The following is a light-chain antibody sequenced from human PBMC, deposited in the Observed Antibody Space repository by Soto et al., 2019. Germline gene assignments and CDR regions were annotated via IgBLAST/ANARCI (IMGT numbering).Light chain of an antibody. CDR2: DAS. V-gene: IGKV1-33*01. Sequence: DIQMTQSPSSLSASVGDRVTITCQASQDIRKNLNWYKQKPGKAPKLLIYDASHLKTGVPSRFSGSGSGTDFTFTISNMQPEDMATYYCQQDDNRLGISTFGPGTKVDIK. CDR1: QDIRKN. J-gene: IGKJ3*01. CDR3: QQDDNRLGIST.